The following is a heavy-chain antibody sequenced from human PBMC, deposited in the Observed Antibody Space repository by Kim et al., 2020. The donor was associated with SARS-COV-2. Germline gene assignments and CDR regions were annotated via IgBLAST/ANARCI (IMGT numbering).Heavy chain of an antibody. CDR2: INTNTGNP. J-gene: IGHJ4*02. Sequence: ASVKVSCKASGYTFTSYAMNWVRQAPGQGLEWMGWINTNTGNPTYAQGFTGRFVFSLDTSVSTAYLQISSLKAEDTAVYYCARDTDYDFWSGYWKNYFDYWGQGPLVPVCS. V-gene: IGHV7-4-1*02. D-gene: IGHD3-3*01. CDR1: GYTFTSYA. CDR3: ARDTDYDFWSGYWKNYFDY.